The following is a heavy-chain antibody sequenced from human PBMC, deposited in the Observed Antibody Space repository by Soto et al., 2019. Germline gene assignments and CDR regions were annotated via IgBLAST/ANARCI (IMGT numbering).Heavy chain of an antibody. V-gene: IGHV4-4*02. J-gene: IGHJ5*02. CDR3: ASVLRGWFDP. CDR2: ISHSGIT. CDR1: GGSITSANW. Sequence: SETLSLTCAVSGGSITSANWWTWVRQPPGGGLEWIGEISHSGITNYKASLKSRVTMSVDKTKNDVSLKLTSVTAADTAVYYCASVLRGWFDPWGQGTPVTVSS.